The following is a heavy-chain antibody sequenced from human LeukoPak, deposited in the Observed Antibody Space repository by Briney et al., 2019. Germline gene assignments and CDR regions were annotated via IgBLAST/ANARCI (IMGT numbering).Heavy chain of an antibody. CDR3: ATSGWWGYFDY. D-gene: IGHD6-19*01. CDR2: IYSGGST. J-gene: IGHJ4*02. V-gene: IGHV3-66*01. Sequence: GGSLRLSCAASGFTVSSNYMSWVRQAPGKGLEWVSIIYSGGSTYYADFVWGRFTISRDNSKNTLYLLMNSLRAEDTAVYYCATSGWWGYFDYWGQGTLVTVSS. CDR1: GFTVSSNY.